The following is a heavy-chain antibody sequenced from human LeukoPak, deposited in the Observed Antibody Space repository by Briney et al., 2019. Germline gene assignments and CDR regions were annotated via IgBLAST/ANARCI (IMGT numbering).Heavy chain of an antibody. J-gene: IGHJ4*02. CDR1: GGSISSSSYY. CDR3: ARDKTPVDTAMVMGNYFDY. D-gene: IGHD5-18*01. V-gene: IGHV4-39*07. Sequence: PSETLSLTCTVSGGSISSSSYYWGWIRQPPGKGLEWIGSIYYSGSAYCNPSLKSRVTISVDTSKNQFSLKLSSVTAADTAVYYCARDKTPVDTAMVMGNYFDYWGQGTLVTVSS. CDR2: IYYSGSA.